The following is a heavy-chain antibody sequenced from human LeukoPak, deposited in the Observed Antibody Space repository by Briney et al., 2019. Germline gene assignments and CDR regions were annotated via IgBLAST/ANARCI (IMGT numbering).Heavy chain of an antibody. D-gene: IGHD3-22*01. CDR2: IKEDGSEK. Sequence: GGSLRLSCAASGFTFSYYWMSWVRQVPGKGLEWVANIKEDGSEKYYVDSVKGRFTISRDNAKNSLFLQMNSLGAGDTAVYHCVRFYYYDSSKPFDYWGQGILVTVSS. CDR1: GFTFSYYW. CDR3: VRFYYYDSSKPFDY. V-gene: IGHV3-7*01. J-gene: IGHJ4*02.